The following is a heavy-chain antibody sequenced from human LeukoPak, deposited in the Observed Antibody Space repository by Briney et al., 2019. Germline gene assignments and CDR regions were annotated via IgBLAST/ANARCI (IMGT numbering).Heavy chain of an antibody. CDR3: ARADIVVVPAAMNYYYYMDV. D-gene: IGHD2-2*01. J-gene: IGHJ6*03. CDR1: GGTFSSYA. CDR2: IIPIFGTA. Sequence: ASVKVSCKASGGTFSSYAISWVRQAPGLGLEWMGGIIPIFGTANYAQKFQGRVTITADESTSTAYMELSSLRSEDTAVYYCARADIVVVPAAMNYYYYMDVWGKGTAVSVSS. V-gene: IGHV1-69*13.